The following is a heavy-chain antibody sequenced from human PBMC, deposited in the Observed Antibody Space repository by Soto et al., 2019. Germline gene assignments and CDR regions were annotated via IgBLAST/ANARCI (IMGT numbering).Heavy chain of an antibody. CDR3: ARDAHWVYGDDYGGGGFDP. CDR1: GGTFSSYA. CDR2: IIPIFGTA. Sequence: QVQLVQSGAEVKKPGSSVKVSCKASGGTFSSYAISWVRQAPGQGLEWMGGIIPIFGTANYAQKFQGRVTITADESTSTAYMELSSLRSEDTAVYYCARDAHWVYGDDYGGGGFDPWGQGTLVTVSS. D-gene: IGHD4-17*01. J-gene: IGHJ5*02. V-gene: IGHV1-69*12.